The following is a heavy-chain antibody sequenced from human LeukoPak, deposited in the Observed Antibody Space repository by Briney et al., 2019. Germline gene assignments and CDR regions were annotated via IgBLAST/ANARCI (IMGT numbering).Heavy chain of an antibody. D-gene: IGHD2-21*02. V-gene: IGHV4-59*10. J-gene: IGHJ3*02. CDR3: AGRPCGDSSSVVAFDI. CDR1: GGSISTYH. CDR2: IYTRRSN. Sequence: SETLSLTCAVSGGSISTYHWSWIRQPAGKGLEWIGRIYTRRSNNYNPSLKSRVPLSVETSKKQFSLKLRSVTAADTAVYYCAGRPCGDSSSVVAFDIWGQGTMVTVSS.